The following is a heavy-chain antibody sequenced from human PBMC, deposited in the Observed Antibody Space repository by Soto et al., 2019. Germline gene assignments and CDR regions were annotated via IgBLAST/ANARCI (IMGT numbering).Heavy chain of an antibody. D-gene: IGHD3-10*01. J-gene: IGHJ6*02. V-gene: IGHV3-23*01. Sequence: GGSLRLSCLASGFTFSDYAMTWVRHVPGRGLEWVSSLNGAGGSTYYADSVRGRFTISRDNSQNTLFLQMNRLTVDDTAIYYCAAPRDEYGSGISWFTYGTVVWCQGTTVTVSS. CDR2: LNGAGGST. CDR3: AAPRDEYGSGISWFTYGTVV. CDR1: GFTFSDYA.